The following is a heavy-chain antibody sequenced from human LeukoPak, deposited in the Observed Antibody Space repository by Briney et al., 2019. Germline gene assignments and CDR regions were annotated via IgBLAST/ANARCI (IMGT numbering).Heavy chain of an antibody. J-gene: IGHJ3*02. D-gene: IGHD4-23*01. V-gene: IGHV1-69*05. Sequence: GASVKVSCKASGGTFISYAISWVRQAPGQGLEWMGGIIPIFGTANYAQKFQGRVTITTDESTSTAYMELSSLRSEDTAVYYCARAPHYGGNPDAFDIWGQGTMVTVSS. CDR3: ARAPHYGGNPDAFDI. CDR1: GGTFISYA. CDR2: IIPIFGTA.